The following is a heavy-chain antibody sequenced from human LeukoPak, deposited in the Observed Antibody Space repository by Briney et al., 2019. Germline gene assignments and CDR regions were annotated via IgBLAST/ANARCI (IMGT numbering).Heavy chain of an antibody. D-gene: IGHD2-2*01. CDR2: INHSGST. CDR3: ARATHQVPAATELDY. CDR1: GGSFSGYY. V-gene: IGHV4-34*01. Sequence: PSETLSLTCAVYGGSFSGYYWSWIRQPPGKGLEWIGEINHSGSTNYNPALKSRVTISVDTSKNQSSLKLSSVTAADTAVYYCARATHQVPAATELDYWGQGTLVTVSS. J-gene: IGHJ4*02.